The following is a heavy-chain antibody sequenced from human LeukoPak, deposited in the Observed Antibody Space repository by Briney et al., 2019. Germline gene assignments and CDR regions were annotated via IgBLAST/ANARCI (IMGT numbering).Heavy chain of an antibody. D-gene: IGHD3-10*01. Sequence: ASVKVSCKASGYTFTSYGISWVRQAPGQGLEWMGWTSAYNGNTNYAQKLQGRVTMTTDTSTSTAYMELRSLRSDGAAVYYCASSPLLYGSGSYLFDPWGQGTLVTVSS. CDR3: ASSPLLYGSGSYLFDP. CDR1: GYTFTSYG. CDR2: TSAYNGNT. J-gene: IGHJ5*02. V-gene: IGHV1-18*01.